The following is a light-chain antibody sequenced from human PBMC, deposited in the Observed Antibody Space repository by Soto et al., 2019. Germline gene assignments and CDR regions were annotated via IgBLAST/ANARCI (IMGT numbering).Light chain of an antibody. CDR2: EGS. Sequence: SALTQPASVSGSPGQSITISRTGTSSDVGSYNLVSWYQQHPGKAPKLMIYEGSKRPSGVSNRFSGSKSGNTASLTISGLQAEDEADYYCCSYAGSSTFHVVFGGGTKVTVL. V-gene: IGLV2-23*01. J-gene: IGLJ2*01. CDR3: CSYAGSSTFHVV. CDR1: SSDVGSYNL.